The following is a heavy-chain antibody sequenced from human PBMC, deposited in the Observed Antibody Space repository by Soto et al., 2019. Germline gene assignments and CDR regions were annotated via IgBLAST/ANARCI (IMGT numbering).Heavy chain of an antibody. CDR3: AGARGSATGYDDY. CDR2: ISSASTSI. Sequence: EVQLVESGGGLVKPGGSLRLSCAASGFTFSSYSMNWVRQAPGKGLEWVSSISSASTSIYYADSVKGRFTISRDNAKNSLYLQMNSLGAEDTAVYYCAGARGSATGYDDYWGQGTLVTVSS. CDR1: GFTFSSYS. D-gene: IGHD2-15*01. V-gene: IGHV3-21*01. J-gene: IGHJ4*02.